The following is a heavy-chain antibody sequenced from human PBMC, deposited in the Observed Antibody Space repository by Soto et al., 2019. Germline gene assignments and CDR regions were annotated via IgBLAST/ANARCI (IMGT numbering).Heavy chain of an antibody. Sequence: QVQVVQSGAEVKKPGASVKVACKASGYTFSTFGMSWVRQAPGQGLEWMGWISVEKGDTNSAQKFQDRVTMTTDTSTGTAYMELRSLTSDDTAVYYCARGYCSVGSCFTCWHFDLWGRGTLVTVSS. D-gene: IGHD2-15*01. J-gene: IGHJ2*01. CDR1: GYTFSTFG. CDR2: ISVEKGDT. V-gene: IGHV1-18*01. CDR3: ARGYCSVGSCFTCWHFDL.